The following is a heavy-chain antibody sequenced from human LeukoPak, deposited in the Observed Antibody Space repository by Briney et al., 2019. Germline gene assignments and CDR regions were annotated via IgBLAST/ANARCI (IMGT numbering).Heavy chain of an antibody. CDR3: ASVVVTLDFDY. D-gene: IGHD2-15*01. CDR2: INSDGSST. J-gene: IGHJ4*02. Sequence: GGSLRLSCAASGFTFSSSWMHWVRQAPGKGLVWVSRINSDGSSTSYADSVKGRFTISRDNAKNTLYLQMNSLRAEDTAVYYCASVVVTLDFDYWGQGTLVTVSS. V-gene: IGHV3-74*01. CDR1: GFTFSSSW.